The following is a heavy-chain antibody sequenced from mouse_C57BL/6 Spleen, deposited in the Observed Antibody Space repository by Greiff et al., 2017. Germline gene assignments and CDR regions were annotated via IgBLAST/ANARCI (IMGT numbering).Heavy chain of an antibody. CDR1: GFSFNTYA. Sequence: EVQGVESGGGLVQPKGSLKLSCAASGFSFNTYAMNWVRQAPGKGLEWVARIRSKSNNYATYYADSVKDRFTISRDDSESMLYLQMNNLKTEDTAMYYCVRSSYGFAYWGQGTLVTVSA. CDR3: VRSSYGFAY. V-gene: IGHV10-1*01. CDR2: IRSKSNNYAT. J-gene: IGHJ3*01. D-gene: IGHD3-2*02.